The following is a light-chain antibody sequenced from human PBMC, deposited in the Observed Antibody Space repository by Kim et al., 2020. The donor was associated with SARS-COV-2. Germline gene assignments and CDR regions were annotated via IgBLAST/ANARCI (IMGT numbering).Light chain of an antibody. V-gene: IGLV1-40*01. CDR3: QSYDNSLSGVV. CDR2: GNN. J-gene: IGLJ2*01. CDR1: TPKIGGGYD. Sequence: QRVTISSTESTPKIGGGYDVHWYHQLPGTAPRLLIYGNNNRPSGVPDRFSGSKSGTSASLAITGLQADDEADYYCQSYDNSLSGVVFGGGTQLTVL.